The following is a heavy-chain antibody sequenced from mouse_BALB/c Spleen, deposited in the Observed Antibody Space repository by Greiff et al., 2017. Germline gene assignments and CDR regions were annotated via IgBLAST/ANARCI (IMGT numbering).Heavy chain of an antibody. V-gene: IGHV1-15*01. Sequence: VKLVESGAELVRPGASVTLSCKASGYTFTDYEMHWVKQTPVHGLEWIGAIDPETGGTAYNQKFKGKATLTADKSSSTAYMELRSLTSEDSAVYYCTSSPAYYRYDDAMDYWGQGTSVTVSS. CDR3: TSSPAYYRYDDAMDY. CDR1: GYTFTDYE. CDR2: IDPETGGT. J-gene: IGHJ4*01. D-gene: IGHD2-14*01.